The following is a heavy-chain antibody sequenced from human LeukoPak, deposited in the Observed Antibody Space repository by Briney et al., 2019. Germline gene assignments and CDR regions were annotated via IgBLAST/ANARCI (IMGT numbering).Heavy chain of an antibody. D-gene: IGHD3-16*01. CDR1: GFTFSSYS. V-gene: IGHV3-48*01. J-gene: IGHJ4*02. CDR3: ARDWGINYFDY. CDR2: ISSSSSTI. Sequence: GGSLRLSCAASGFTFSSYSMNWVRQAPGKGLEWVSYISSSSSTIYYADSVKGRFTISRDNAKNSLYLQMNSLRAEDTAVYYCARDWGINYFDYWGQGTLVTVSS.